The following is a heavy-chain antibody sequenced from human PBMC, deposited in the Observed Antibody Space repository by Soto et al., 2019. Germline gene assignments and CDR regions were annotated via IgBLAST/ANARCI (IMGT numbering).Heavy chain of an antibody. CDR1: GFTFSSYS. D-gene: IGHD2-15*01. CDR3: ARDQSPYIVVVVAATPWAFDI. CDR2: ISSSSSTI. Sequence: GGSLRLSCAASGFTFSSYSMNWVRQAPGKGLEWVSYISSSSSTIYYADSVKGRFTISRDNAKNSLYLQMNSLRAEDTAVYYCARDQSPYIVVVVAATPWAFDIWGQGTMVTVS. J-gene: IGHJ3*02. V-gene: IGHV3-48*01.